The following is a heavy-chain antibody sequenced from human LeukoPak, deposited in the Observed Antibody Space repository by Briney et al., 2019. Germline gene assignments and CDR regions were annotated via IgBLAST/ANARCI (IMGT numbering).Heavy chain of an antibody. V-gene: IGHV1-2*02. Sequence: ASVKVSCKASGYTFTGYYMHWVRQAPGQGLEWMGWINLNSGGTNYAQKFQGRVTMTRDTYISTAYMELSRLRSDDTAVYYCARGMYSGSVSYYWGQGTLVTVSS. CDR1: GYTFTGYY. D-gene: IGHD6-6*01. CDR2: INLNSGGT. J-gene: IGHJ4*02. CDR3: ARGMYSGSVSYY.